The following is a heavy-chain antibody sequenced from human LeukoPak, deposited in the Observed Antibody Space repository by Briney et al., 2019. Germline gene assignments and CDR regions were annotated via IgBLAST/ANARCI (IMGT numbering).Heavy chain of an antibody. V-gene: IGHV4-59*01. Sequence: SETLSLTRTVSGGSIISYYWSWIRQPPGKGLEWIGYIYYSGSTNYSPSLKSRVTISVDTSKNQFSLKLSSVTAADTAVYYCARVEYSSSSGYYYYYMDVWGKGTTVTVSS. CDR1: GGSIISYY. CDR2: IYYSGST. J-gene: IGHJ6*03. CDR3: ARVEYSSSSGYYYYYMDV. D-gene: IGHD6-6*01.